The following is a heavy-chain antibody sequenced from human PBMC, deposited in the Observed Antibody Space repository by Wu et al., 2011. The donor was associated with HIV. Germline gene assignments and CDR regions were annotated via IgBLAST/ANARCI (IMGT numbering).Heavy chain of an antibody. V-gene: IGHV1-2*02. Sequence: QVQLVQSGAEVKKPGASVKVSCRASGYTFTGYYMHWVRQAPGQGLEWMGWINPNSGGTNYAQKFQGRVTMTTDTSISAAYMELSRLRSDDTAVYYCARGHVITMIVGPGYWYFDLWAVAPWSLSPQ. CDR3: ARGHVITMIVGPGYWYFDL. CDR2: INPNSGGT. D-gene: IGHD3-22*01. CDR1: GYTFTGYY. J-gene: IGHJ2*01.